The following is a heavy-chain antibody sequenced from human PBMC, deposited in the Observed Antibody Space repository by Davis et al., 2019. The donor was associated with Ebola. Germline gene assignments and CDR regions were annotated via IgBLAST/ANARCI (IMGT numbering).Heavy chain of an antibody. Sequence: GGSLRLSCAASGFTFSSYTMNWVRQAPGKGLEWVASISSSSSYIYYADSLKGRFTISRDNAKNSLYLQMNSLRAADTAVYYCARVKVVTTRDFDYWGQGTLVTVSS. CDR2: ISSSSSYI. D-gene: IGHD3-22*01. J-gene: IGHJ4*02. V-gene: IGHV3-21*01. CDR3: ARVKVVTTRDFDY. CDR1: GFTFSSYT.